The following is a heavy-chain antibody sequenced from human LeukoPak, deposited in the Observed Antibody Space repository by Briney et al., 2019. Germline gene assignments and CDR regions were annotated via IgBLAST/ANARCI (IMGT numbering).Heavy chain of an antibody. CDR1: GFTVSNNY. D-gene: IGHD4-23*01. CDR3: ARAYDYGGTNWFDP. Sequence: GGSLRLSCAASGFTVSNNYMSWVRQAPGKGLEWVSVIYSSGSTYSADSVKGRFTISRDNSKNTLYLQMNSQRAEDTAVYYCARAYDYGGTNWFDPWGQGTLVTVSS. V-gene: IGHV3-53*01. J-gene: IGHJ5*02. CDR2: IYSSGST.